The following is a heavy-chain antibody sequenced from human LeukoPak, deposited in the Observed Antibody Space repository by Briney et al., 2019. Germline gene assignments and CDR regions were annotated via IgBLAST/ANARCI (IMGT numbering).Heavy chain of an antibody. V-gene: IGHV1-69*13. CDR2: IIPIFGTA. CDR1: GDTFSSYA. J-gene: IGHJ4*02. Sequence: SVKVSCKASGDTFSSYAISWVRQAPGQGLEWMGGIIPIFGTANYAQKFQGRVTITADESTSTAYMELSSLRSEDTAVYYCARENYYDSSRYSLVGGYFDYWGQGTLVTVSS. D-gene: IGHD3-22*01. CDR3: ARENYYDSSRYSLVGGYFDY.